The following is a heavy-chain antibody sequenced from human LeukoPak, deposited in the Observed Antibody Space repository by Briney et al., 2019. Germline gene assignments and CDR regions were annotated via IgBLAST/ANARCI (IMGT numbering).Heavy chain of an antibody. CDR2: INQDSSEK. J-gene: IGHJ4*02. CDR3: ARDGYYYGSGSYYKVDFDY. D-gene: IGHD3-10*01. CDR1: GFTFSNYW. V-gene: IGHV3-7*01. Sequence: GGSLRLSCAASGFTFSNYWMSWVRQAPGKGLEWVANINQDSSEKYYVDSVKGRFTISRDNAKNSLYLQMNSLRAEDTAVYYCARDGYYYGSGSYYKVDFDYWGQGTLVTVSS.